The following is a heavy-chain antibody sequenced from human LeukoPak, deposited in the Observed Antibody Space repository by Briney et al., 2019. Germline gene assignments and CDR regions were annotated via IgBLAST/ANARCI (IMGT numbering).Heavy chain of an antibody. D-gene: IGHD1-26*01. Sequence: ASVKVSCKASGYTFTSYGISWVRQAPGQGLEWMGWISAHNGNTNYAQKLQGRVTMTTDTSTSTAYMELRSLRSDDTAVYYCARARSYGRGPNWFDPWGQGTLVTVSS. CDR3: ARARSYGRGPNWFDP. J-gene: IGHJ5*02. CDR2: ISAHNGNT. V-gene: IGHV1-18*01. CDR1: GYTFTSYG.